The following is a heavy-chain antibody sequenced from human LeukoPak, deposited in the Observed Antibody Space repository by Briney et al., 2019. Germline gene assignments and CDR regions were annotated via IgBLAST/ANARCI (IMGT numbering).Heavy chain of an antibody. D-gene: IGHD2-8*01. CDR1: GYSFTSYW. Sequence: GESLKISCKGSGYSFTSYWIGWVRQMPGKGPEWMGIFYPGDSDTRYSPSFQGQVTISADKSISTAYLQWSSLKASDTDMYYCARLLNERWHFDYWGQGTLVTVSS. CDR2: FYPGDSDT. V-gene: IGHV5-51*01. CDR3: ARLLNERWHFDY. J-gene: IGHJ4*02.